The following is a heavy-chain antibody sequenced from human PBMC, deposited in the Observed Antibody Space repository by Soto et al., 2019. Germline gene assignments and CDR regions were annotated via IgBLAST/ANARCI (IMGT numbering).Heavy chain of an antibody. Sequence: GGSLRLSCAASGFTFSSYAMHWVRQAPGKGLEWVAVISYDGSNKYYADSVKGRFTISRDNSKNTLYLQMNSLRAEDTAVYYCARERERGYSSSWYGSYYYYYGMDVWGQGTTVTVSS. V-gene: IGHV3-30-3*01. CDR3: ARERERGYSSSWYGSYYYYYGMDV. J-gene: IGHJ6*02. CDR1: GFTFSSYA. D-gene: IGHD6-13*01. CDR2: ISYDGSNK.